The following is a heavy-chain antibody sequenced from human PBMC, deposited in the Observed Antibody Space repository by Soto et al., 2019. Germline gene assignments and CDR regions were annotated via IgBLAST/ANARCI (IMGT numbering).Heavy chain of an antibody. CDR1: GGSISSGAYY. D-gene: IGHD3-9*01. CDR3: ARAYDILTGYFDY. J-gene: IGHJ4*02. V-gene: IGHV4-31*03. Sequence: SETLSLTSTVSGGSISSGAYYWSWIRQHPGKGLEWIGYMHYSGSTYYNPSLKSRVIISVDTSKNQFSLKLSSVTAADTALYYCARAYDILTGYFDYWGQGTLVTVSS. CDR2: MHYSGST.